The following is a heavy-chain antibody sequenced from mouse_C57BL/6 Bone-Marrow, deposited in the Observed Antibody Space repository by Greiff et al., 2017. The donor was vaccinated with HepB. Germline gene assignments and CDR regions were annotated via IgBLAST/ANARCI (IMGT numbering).Heavy chain of an antibody. CDR2: IDPSDSYT. CDR3: ARSTVVEMDY. CDR1: GYTFTSYW. J-gene: IGHJ4*01. D-gene: IGHD1-1*01. Sequence: VQLQQPGAELVMPGASVKLSCKASGYTFTSYWMHWVKQRPGQGLEWIGEIDPSDSYTNYNQKFKGKSTLTVDKSSSTAYMQLSSLTSEDSAVYYCARSTVVEMDYWGQGTSVTVSS. V-gene: IGHV1-69*01.